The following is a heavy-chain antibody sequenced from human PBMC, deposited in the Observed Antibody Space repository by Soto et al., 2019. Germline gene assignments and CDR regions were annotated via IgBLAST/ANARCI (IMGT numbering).Heavy chain of an antibody. Sequence: ASVKVSCKASGYTFTNDYMHWVRQAPGQGLEWMGIINPSTGTTSYAQKFQGRVTMTRDTSTSTVHMELSSLRSEDTAVYYCANCLTSVAATENYEMDDLGQGAAVTVSS. CDR1: GYTFTNDY. CDR2: INPSTGTT. J-gene: IGHJ6*02. CDR3: ANCLTSVAATENYEMDD. D-gene: IGHD2-15*01. V-gene: IGHV1-46*01.